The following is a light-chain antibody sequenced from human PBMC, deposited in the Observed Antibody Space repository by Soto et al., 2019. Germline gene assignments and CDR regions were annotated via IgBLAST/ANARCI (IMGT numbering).Light chain of an antibody. CDR3: SSHKHTSPYL. V-gene: IGLV2-14*01. CDR1: SSDVGGYNY. CDR2: EVS. J-gene: IGLJ1*01. Sequence: QSVLTQPASVSGSPGQSITISCTGTSSDVGGYNYVSWYQQHPGKAPKLMIYEVSNRPSGVSNRFSGSKSGNTASLTISGLQAEVEYDYCGSSHKHTSPYLCGTGTKV.